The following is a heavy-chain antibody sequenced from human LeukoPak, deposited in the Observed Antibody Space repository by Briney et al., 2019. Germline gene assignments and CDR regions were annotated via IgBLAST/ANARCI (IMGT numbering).Heavy chain of an antibody. V-gene: IGHV3-64D*09. CDR2: ISSNGGST. J-gene: IGHJ4*02. D-gene: IGHD5-24*01. CDR3: VKDFADAYNYFDF. CDR1: GFTFSSYA. Sequence: GGSLRLSCSASGFTFSSYAMHWVRQAPGKGLEYVSVISSNGGSTYYADPVKGRFTISRDNSKNTLYLQMISLRDEDAAVYYCVKDFADAYNYFDFWGQGTPVTVSS.